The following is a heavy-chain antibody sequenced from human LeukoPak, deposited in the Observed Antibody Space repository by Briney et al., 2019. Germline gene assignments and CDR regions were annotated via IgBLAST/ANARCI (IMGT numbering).Heavy chain of an antibody. CDR2: ISSTGDNT. J-gene: IGHJ4*02. D-gene: IGHD6-13*01. CDR3: AKDLGLAAAGTVLGY. CDR1: GFTFSSYA. Sequence: GGSLRLSCAASGFTFSSYAMHWVRQAPGKGLEYVSAISSTGDNTYYANSVKGRFTISRDNSKNTLYLQMNSLRAEDTAVYYCAKDLGLAAAGTVLGYWGQGTLVTVSS. V-gene: IGHV3-64*01.